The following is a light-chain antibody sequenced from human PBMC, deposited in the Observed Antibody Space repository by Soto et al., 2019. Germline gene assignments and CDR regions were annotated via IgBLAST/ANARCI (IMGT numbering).Light chain of an antibody. J-gene: IGKJ1*01. V-gene: IGKV3-20*01. Sequence: EIVLTQSPGTLSLSPGEKTTLSCRASQSVSSSYLAWYQQKPGQAPRLLIYGATIRATGIPDRFSGSGSGTDFTLTVSRLEPEDSAVYYCQQYGSLPRTFGQGTKVEIK. CDR2: GAT. CDR1: QSVSSSY. CDR3: QQYGSLPRT.